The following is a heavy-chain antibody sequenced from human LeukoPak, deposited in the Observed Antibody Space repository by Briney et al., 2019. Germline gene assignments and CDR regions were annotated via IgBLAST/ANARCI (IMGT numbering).Heavy chain of an antibody. D-gene: IGHD5-12*01. J-gene: IGHJ5*02. Sequence: GASVKVSCKASGYTFTGYYIHWVRQAPGQGLEWMGWINPDSGATDYAQKFQGRVTMTRDTSITTAYMELSRLTSDDTAVYYCAREGSSAINTNWFDPWGQGTLVAVSS. V-gene: IGHV1-2*02. CDR1: GYTFTGYY. CDR3: AREGSSAINTNWFDP. CDR2: INPDSGAT.